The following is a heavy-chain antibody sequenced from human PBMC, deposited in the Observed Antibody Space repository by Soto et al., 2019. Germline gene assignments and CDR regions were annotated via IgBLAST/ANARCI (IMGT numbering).Heavy chain of an antibody. D-gene: IGHD5-18*01. Sequence: SETLSLTCTVSGGSISSGGYYWSWIRQHPGKGLEWIGYIYYSGSTYYNPSLKSRVAISVDTSKNQFSLKLSSVTAADTAVYYCARDGGIQLAMAGENWFDPWGQGTLVTVS. CDR3: ARDGGIQLAMAGENWFDP. CDR1: GGSISSGGYY. CDR2: IYYSGST. J-gene: IGHJ5*02. V-gene: IGHV4-31*03.